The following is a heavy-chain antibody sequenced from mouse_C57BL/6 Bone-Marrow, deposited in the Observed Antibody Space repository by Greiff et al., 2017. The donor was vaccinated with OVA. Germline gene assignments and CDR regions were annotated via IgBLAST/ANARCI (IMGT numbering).Heavy chain of an antibody. CDR1: GYTFTSYW. CDR3: ARRPFDSSGTWFAY. V-gene: IGHV1-69*01. J-gene: IGHJ3*01. Sequence: VQLQQPGAELVMPGASVKLSCKASGYTFTSYWMHWVKQRPGQGLEWIGEIDPSDSYTNYNQKFKGKSTLTVDKSSSTAYMQLSSLTSEDSAVYYCARRPFDSSGTWFAYWGQGTLVTVSA. D-gene: IGHD3-2*02. CDR2: IDPSDSYT.